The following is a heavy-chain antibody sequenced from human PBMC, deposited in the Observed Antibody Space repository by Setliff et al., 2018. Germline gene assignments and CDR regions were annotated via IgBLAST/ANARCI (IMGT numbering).Heavy chain of an antibody. J-gene: IGHJ6*03. CDR1: GGSISSGSHY. V-gene: IGHV4-61*02. CDR3: ARANKKLDYYYYYYMDV. CDR2: IYVGGSA. D-gene: IGHD1-1*01. Sequence: PSETLSLTCTVSGGSISSGSHYWTWIRQPAGKGLEWIGRIYVGGSANYNPSLKSRVTISVDTSKNQFSLKLSSVTAADTAVYYCARANKKLDYYYYYYMDVWGKGTTVTVSS.